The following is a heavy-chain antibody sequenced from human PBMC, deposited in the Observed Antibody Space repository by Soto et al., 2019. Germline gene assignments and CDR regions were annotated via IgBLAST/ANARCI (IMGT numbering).Heavy chain of an antibody. J-gene: IGHJ6*02. V-gene: IGHV1-46*01. CDR1: GYIFINYY. CDR3: ARSQGSSTSLEIYYYYYYGMDV. D-gene: IGHD2-2*01. CDR2: INPTGGSA. Sequence: ASVKVSCKASGYIFINYYIHWVRQAPGHGLEWMAIINPTGGSANYAQKFQGRVTMTTDESTSTAYMELSSLRSEDTAVYYCARSQGSSTSLEIYYYYYYGMDVWGQGTTVTVSS.